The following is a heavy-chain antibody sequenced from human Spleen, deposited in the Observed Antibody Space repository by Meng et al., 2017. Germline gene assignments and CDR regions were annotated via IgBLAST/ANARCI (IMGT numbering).Heavy chain of an antibody. J-gene: IGHJ4*02. CDR2: INTYNGKT. Sequence: QGQLVEAGAGVKKPGASVKVSCEASGYTLSSDGFSWVRQAPGQGLEWLGWINTYNGKTDYAQKFQGRITMTTDTFTSTAYMELRNLRSDDTAVYYCATRGSPYLNCWGQGTLVTVSS. CDR3: ATRGSPYLNC. D-gene: IGHD6-13*01. CDR1: GYTLSSDG. V-gene: IGHV1-18*01.